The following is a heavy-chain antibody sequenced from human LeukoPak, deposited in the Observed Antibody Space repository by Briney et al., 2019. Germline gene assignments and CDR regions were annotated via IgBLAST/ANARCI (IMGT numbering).Heavy chain of an antibody. D-gene: IGHD6-6*01. CDR3: ARGRLAARPLRYYYYMDV. CDR1: VYTFTGYY. V-gene: IGHV1-2*02. J-gene: IGHJ6*03. Sequence: ASVKVSCKASVYTFTGYYMHWVRQAPGQGLEWMGWINPNSGGTNYAQKFQGRVTMTRDTSISTAYMELSSLRSGDTAVYYCARGRLAARPLRYYYYMDVWGKGTTVTVSS. CDR2: INPNSGGT.